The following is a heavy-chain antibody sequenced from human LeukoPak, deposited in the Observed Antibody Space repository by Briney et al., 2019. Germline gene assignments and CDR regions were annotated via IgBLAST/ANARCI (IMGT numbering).Heavy chain of an antibody. CDR3: ARAGTSRYDFWSGYSDYYYYYMDV. J-gene: IGHJ6*03. CDR2: IYYSGST. D-gene: IGHD3-3*01. CDR1: GGSISSYY. V-gene: IGHV4-59*01. Sequence: SESLSLTCTVSGGSISSYYWSWIRQPPGKGLELIGYIYYSGSTNYNPSLKSRVTISVDTSKNQFSLKLSSVTAADTAVYYCARAGTSRYDFWSGYSDYYYYYMDVWGKGTTVTVSS.